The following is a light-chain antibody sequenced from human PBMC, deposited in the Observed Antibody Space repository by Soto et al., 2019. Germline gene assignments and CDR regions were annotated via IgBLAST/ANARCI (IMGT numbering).Light chain of an antibody. CDR2: GAS. CDR1: QSVSSRY. CDR3: QQYGTSPIT. V-gene: IGKV3-20*01. J-gene: IGKJ5*01. Sequence: IVLTRSRGTLSLSPGERATLSCRGSQSVSSRYLAWYQQKPGQAPRLLIYGASTRATGIPDRFSGGGSGTDFTLSITRLEPGDFAVYYCQQYGTSPITFGQGTRLEIK.